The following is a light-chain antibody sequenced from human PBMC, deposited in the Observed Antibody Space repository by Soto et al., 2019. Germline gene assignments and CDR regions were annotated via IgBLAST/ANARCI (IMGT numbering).Light chain of an antibody. V-gene: IGKV1-5*03. CDR2: NAS. Sequence: IQMTQSPSTLSASVGDTVTITCRASQSISDWLAWYQQKPGKAPELLIYNASRLESGVPSRFSGSGSGTEFTLTISSLQPADFATYYCQQYTSYYTFGQGTKLELK. CDR1: QSISDW. J-gene: IGKJ2*01. CDR3: QQYTSYYT.